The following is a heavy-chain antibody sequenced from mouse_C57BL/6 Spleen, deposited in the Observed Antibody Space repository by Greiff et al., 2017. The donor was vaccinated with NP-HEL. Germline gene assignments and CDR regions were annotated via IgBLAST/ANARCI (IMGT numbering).Heavy chain of an antibody. J-gene: IGHJ2*01. V-gene: IGHV3-6*01. Sequence: EVKLQESGPGLVKPSQSLSLTCSVTGYSITSGYYWNWIRQFPGNKLEWMGYISYDGSNNYNPSLKNRISITRDTSKNQFFLKLNSVTTEDTATYYCARDPYEDYFDYWGQGTTLTVSS. CDR1: GYSITSGYY. CDR2: ISYDGSN. D-gene: IGHD1-1*01. CDR3: ARDPYEDYFDY.